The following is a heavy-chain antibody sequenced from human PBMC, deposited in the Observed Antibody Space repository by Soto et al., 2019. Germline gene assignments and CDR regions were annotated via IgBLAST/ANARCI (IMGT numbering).Heavy chain of an antibody. J-gene: IGHJ6*03. CDR1: GGSISSSSYY. D-gene: IGHD2-15*01. Sequence: SETLSLTCTVSGGSISSSSYYWGWIRQPPGKGLEWIGSIYYSGSTYYNPSLKSRVTISVDTSKNQFSLKLSSVTAADTAVYYCARVSYCSGGSCYWVDYYYYMDVWGKGTTVTVSS. V-gene: IGHV4-39*01. CDR2: IYYSGST. CDR3: ARVSYCSGGSCYWVDYYYYMDV.